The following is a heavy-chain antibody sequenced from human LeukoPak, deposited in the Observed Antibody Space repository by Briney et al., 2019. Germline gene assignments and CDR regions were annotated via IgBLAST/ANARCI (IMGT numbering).Heavy chain of an antibody. V-gene: IGHV3-30*04. CDR3: ARDGGSGGNSVDFFDY. CDR2: ISYDGSNK. CDR1: GFTFSSYA. J-gene: IGHJ4*02. D-gene: IGHD4-23*01. Sequence: PGGSLRLSCAASGFTFSSYAMHWVRQAPGKGLEWVAVISYDGSNKYYADSMKGRFTISRDNSKNTLYLQMNSLRAEDTAVYYCARDGGSGGNSVDFFDYWGQGTLVTVSS.